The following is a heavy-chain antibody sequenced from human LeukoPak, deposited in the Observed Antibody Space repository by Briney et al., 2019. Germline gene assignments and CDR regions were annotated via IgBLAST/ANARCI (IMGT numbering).Heavy chain of an antibody. CDR2: IYHSGST. Sequence: KPSETLSLTCAVSGYSISSGYYWGWIRQPPGKGLEWIGSIYHSGSTYYNPSLKSRVTISVDTSKNQFSLKLSSVTAADTAVYYCARRGYGSGLIDYWGQGTLVTVSS. CDR1: GYSISSGYY. CDR3: ARRGYGSGLIDY. D-gene: IGHD3-10*01. V-gene: IGHV4-38-2*01. J-gene: IGHJ4*02.